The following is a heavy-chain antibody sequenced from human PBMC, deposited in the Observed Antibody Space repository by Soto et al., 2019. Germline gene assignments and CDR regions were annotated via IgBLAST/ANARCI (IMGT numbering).Heavy chain of an antibody. Sequence: HPGGSLRLSCTASGFTFSNYAMSWVRQAPGKGLEWVSGISSSGDNTYNANSVKGRFTISRDNSKNTLYVQMNSLRAEDTAFYYCARDAAQYYDSTGQIDYWGQGTLVTVS. CDR2: ISSSGDNT. CDR1: GFTFSNYA. D-gene: IGHD3-22*01. CDR3: ARDAAQYYDSTGQIDY. V-gene: IGHV3-23*01. J-gene: IGHJ4*02.